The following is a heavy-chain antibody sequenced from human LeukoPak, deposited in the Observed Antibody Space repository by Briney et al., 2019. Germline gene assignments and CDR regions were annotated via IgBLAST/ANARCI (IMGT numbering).Heavy chain of an antibody. Sequence: PGGSLRLSCAASGFTFSSYWMSWVRRAPGKGLEWVANIKQDGSEKYYVDSVKGRFTISRDNAKNSLYLQMNSLRAEDTAVYYCATFCGGDCSLPNDYWGQGTLVTVSS. V-gene: IGHV3-7*01. CDR2: IKQDGSEK. D-gene: IGHD2-21*02. CDR3: ATFCGGDCSLPNDY. CDR1: GFTFSSYW. J-gene: IGHJ4*02.